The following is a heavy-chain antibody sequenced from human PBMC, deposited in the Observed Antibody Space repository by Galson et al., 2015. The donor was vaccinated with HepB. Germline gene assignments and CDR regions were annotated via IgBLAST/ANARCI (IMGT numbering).Heavy chain of an antibody. Sequence: TLSLTCTVSGGSISSGVYYWSWIRQHPGKGLEWLGYIYYSGSTYYNPSLKSRVTISVDTSKNQFSLKLSSVTAADTAVYYCARGPRIEYSSSSDWFDPWGQGTLVTVSS. CDR3: ARGPRIEYSSSSDWFDP. D-gene: IGHD6-6*01. CDR2: IYYSGST. J-gene: IGHJ5*02. V-gene: IGHV4-31*03. CDR1: GGSISSGVYY.